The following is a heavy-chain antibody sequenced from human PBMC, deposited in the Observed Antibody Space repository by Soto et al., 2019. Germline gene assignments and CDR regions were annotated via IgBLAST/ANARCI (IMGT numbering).Heavy chain of an antibody. J-gene: IGHJ4*02. CDR2: ISYSGST. D-gene: IGHD5-18*01. V-gene: IGHV4-30-4*01. Sequence: QVQLQESGPGLVKPSQTLSLTCTVSGGSISSGNYYWSWIRQPPGKGLEWIGFISYSGSTYYSLSLTSRVTISVDTSKHQFSLNLSFVTAGATAVYYCATMGTPATGLYYFDYWGQGTLVTVSS. CDR3: ATMGTPATGLYYFDY. CDR1: GGSISSGNYY.